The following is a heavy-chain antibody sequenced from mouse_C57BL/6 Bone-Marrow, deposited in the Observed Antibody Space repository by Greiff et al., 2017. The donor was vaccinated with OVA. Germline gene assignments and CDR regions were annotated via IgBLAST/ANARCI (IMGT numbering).Heavy chain of an antibody. Sequence: QVHVKQPGAELVKPGASVKMSCKASGYTFTSYWITWVKQRPGQGLEWIGDIYPGSGSTNYNEKFKSKATLTVDTSSSTAYMQLSSLTSEDSAVYYCANSNLWYFDYWGQGTTLTVSS. CDR2: IYPGSGST. D-gene: IGHD2-5*01. CDR3: ANSNLWYFDY. J-gene: IGHJ2*01. V-gene: IGHV1-55*01. CDR1: GYTFTSYW.